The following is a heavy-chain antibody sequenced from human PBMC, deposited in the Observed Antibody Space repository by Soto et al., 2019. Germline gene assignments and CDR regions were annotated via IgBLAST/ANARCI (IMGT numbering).Heavy chain of an antibody. CDR2: ISAYNGNT. Sequence: EASVKVSCKASGYTFTSYGISWVRQAPGQGLEWMGWISAYNGNTNYAQKLQGRVTMTTDTSTSTAYMELRSLRSDDTAVYYRARDGHYDSSGYSLAFDIWGQGTMVTVSS. V-gene: IGHV1-18*01. J-gene: IGHJ3*02. CDR1: GYTFTSYG. D-gene: IGHD3-22*01. CDR3: ARDGHYDSSGYSLAFDI.